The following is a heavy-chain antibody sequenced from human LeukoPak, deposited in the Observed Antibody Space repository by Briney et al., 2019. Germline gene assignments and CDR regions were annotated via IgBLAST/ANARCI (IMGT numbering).Heavy chain of an antibody. CDR1: GFDLSDYY. CDR2: ITTSGSTI. J-gene: IGHJ5*02. V-gene: IGHV3-11*01. Sequence: GGSLRLSCEASGFDLSDYYMTWIRQTPGRVLEWVSYITTSGSTIYYADSVKGRFTISRDNSKNSLFLHMNSLRAEDTAIYYCARDGANSNWNDPRNWFDPWGQGTLVIVSS. CDR3: ARDGANSNWNDPRNWFDP. D-gene: IGHD1-1*01.